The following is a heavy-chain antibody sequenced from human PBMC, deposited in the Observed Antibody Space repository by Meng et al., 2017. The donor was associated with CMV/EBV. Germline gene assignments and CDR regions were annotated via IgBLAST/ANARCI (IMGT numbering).Heavy chain of an antibody. V-gene: IGHV1-2*02. D-gene: IGHD4-11*01. CDR2: INPNSGGT. CDR3: ARGPLGEYSNYDAP. CDR1: VYTVTGYY. Sequence: QGRLGHLCAEVNTHVASVKASCKAPVYTVTGYYMHWVRQAPGQGLEWMGWINPNSGGTNYAQKFQGRVTMTRDTSISTAYMELSRLRSDDTAVYYCARGPLGEYSNYDAPWGQGTLVTVSS. J-gene: IGHJ5*02.